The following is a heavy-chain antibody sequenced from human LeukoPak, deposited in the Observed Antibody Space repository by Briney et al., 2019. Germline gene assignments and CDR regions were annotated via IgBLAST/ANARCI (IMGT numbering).Heavy chain of an antibody. CDR1: GFTFSSYS. CDR3: AKNLADFWSGYVY. V-gene: IGHV3-48*01. J-gene: IGHJ4*02. CDR2: ISSSSSTT. D-gene: IGHD3-3*01. Sequence: GGSLRLSCAASGFTFSSYSMNWVRQAPGKGLEWVSYISSSSSTTYYADSVRGRFTISRDNSKNTLYLQMNSLRAEDTAVYYCAKNLADFWSGYVYWGQGTLVTVSS.